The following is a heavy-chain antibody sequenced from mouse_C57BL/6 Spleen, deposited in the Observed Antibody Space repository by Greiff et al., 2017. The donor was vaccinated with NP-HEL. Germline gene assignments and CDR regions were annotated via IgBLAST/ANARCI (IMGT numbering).Heavy chain of an antibody. D-gene: IGHD2-10*02. CDR1: EYEFPSHD. J-gene: IGHJ4*01. Sequence: EVMLVESGGGLVQPGESLKLSCESNEYEFPSHDMSWVRKTPEKRLELVAAINSDGGSTYYPDTMERRFIISRDNTKKTLYLQMSSLRSEDTALYYCARHGAYGNLPYYAMDYWGQGTSVTVSS. CDR2: INSDGGST. V-gene: IGHV5-2*03. CDR3: ARHGAYGNLPYYAMDY.